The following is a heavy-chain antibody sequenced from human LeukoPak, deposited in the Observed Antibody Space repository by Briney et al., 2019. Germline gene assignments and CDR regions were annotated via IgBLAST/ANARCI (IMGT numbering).Heavy chain of an antibody. V-gene: IGHV3-30-3*01. CDR3: ARDHLAAMVTGAKSFDY. CDR1: GFTFSSYA. CDR2: ISYDGSNK. J-gene: IGHJ4*02. D-gene: IGHD5-18*01. Sequence: PGRSLRLSCAASGFTFSSYAMHWVRQAPGKGLEWVAVISYDGSNKYYADSVKGRFTISRDNSKNTLYLQMNSLRAEDTAVYYCARDHLAAMVTGAKSFDYWGQGTLVTVSS.